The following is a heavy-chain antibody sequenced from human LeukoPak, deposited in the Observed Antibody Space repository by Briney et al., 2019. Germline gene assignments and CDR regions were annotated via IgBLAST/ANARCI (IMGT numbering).Heavy chain of an antibody. Sequence: SETLSLTCTVSGGSISSYYWSWIRQPPGKGLEWIGYIYYSGSTNYNPSLKSRVTISVDTSKNQFSLKLNSVTAVDTAVYYCARGGGYNPRSFDYWGQGTLVTVSS. CDR2: IYYSGST. CDR1: GGSISSYY. CDR3: ARGGGYNPRSFDY. D-gene: IGHD5-24*01. J-gene: IGHJ4*02. V-gene: IGHV4-59*01.